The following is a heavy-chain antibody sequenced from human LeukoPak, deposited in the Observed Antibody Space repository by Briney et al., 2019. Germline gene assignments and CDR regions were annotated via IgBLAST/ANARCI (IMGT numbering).Heavy chain of an antibody. D-gene: IGHD3-10*01. V-gene: IGHV1-18*04. Sequence: ASVKVSCKASGYTFTSYGISWVRQAPGQGLEWMGWISAYNGNTNYAQELQGRVTMTTDTSTSTAYMELRSLRSDDTAVYYCARDRAWFGELPSQLWGQGTLVTVSS. CDR3: ARDRAWFGELPSQL. CDR1: GYTFTSYG. J-gene: IGHJ4*02. CDR2: ISAYNGNT.